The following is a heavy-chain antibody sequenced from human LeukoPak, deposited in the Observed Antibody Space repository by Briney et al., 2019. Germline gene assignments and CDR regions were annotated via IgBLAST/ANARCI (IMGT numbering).Heavy chain of an antibody. D-gene: IGHD3-22*01. CDR1: GFSFISYA. J-gene: IGHJ4*02. CDR3: ARDSPGVYSSGDY. CDR2: ITAIGDST. Sequence: GGSLRLSCAASGFSFISYAMSWVRQAPGKGLEWVSAITAIGDSTYYADSVRGRFTVTRDNSKNTLYLQMSSLRAEDTAVYYCARDSPGVYSSGDYWGQGTLVIVSS. V-gene: IGHV3-23*01.